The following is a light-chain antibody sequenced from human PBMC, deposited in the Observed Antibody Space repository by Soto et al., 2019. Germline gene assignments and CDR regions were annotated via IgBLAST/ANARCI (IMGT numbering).Light chain of an antibody. CDR2: WAS. J-gene: IGKJ5*01. Sequence: DFFITLSTATLAGSHGERATINRKSSQSVLYSTKNKNYLAWCQQKQGQTPKMLISWASTRVSGVPDRFSGRGSGTDFTLSIISLQAEEVTVYYCQQYYGTLPTFGQGT. V-gene: IGKV4-1*01. CDR1: QSVLYSTKNKNY. CDR3: QQYYGTLPT.